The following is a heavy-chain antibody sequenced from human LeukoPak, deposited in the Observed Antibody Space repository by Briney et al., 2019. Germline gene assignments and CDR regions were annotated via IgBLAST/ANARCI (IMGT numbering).Heavy chain of an antibody. V-gene: IGHV3-7*03. CDR3: ARLKLGYWYFDL. J-gene: IGHJ2*01. CDR1: GLTFSSSW. CDR2: INPDGNKK. Sequence: GGSLRLSCAVSGLTFSSSWMDWVRQAPGKGLEWVASINPDGNKKYSADSVKGRFAISRDNAKNSLYLHTHSLRAEDTAIYYCARLKLGYWYFDLWGRGTLLTVSS. D-gene: IGHD7-27*01.